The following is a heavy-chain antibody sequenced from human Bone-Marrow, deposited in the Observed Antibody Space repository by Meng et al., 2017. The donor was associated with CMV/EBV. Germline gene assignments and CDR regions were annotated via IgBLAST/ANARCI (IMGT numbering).Heavy chain of an antibody. CDR1: GFAFSNYK. V-gene: IGHV3-7*01. CDR3: AREDTIGGGFWSGYTTTYYYYGMDV. J-gene: IGHJ6*02. CDR2: IKQDGSEK. D-gene: IGHD3-3*01. Sequence: GGSLRLSCSASGFAFSNYKMDWVRQAPGKGLEWVANIKQDGSEKYYVDSVKGRFTISRDNAKNSLYLQMNSLRAEDTAVYYCAREDTIGGGFWSGYTTTYYYYGMDVWGQGTTVTVSS.